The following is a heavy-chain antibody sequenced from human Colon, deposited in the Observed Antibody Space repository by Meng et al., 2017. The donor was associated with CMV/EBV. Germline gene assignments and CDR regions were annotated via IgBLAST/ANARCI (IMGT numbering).Heavy chain of an antibody. CDR3: ARDPFIKAFDI. J-gene: IGHJ3*02. CDR2: IKEDGSEK. V-gene: IGHV3-7*01. CDR1: GFTFSNYW. Sequence: GESLKICCAASGFTFSNYWMTWLRQAPGRGLELVAHIKEDGSEKYFVGSVKGRFTISRDNAKNSLYLQMNSLRAEDTAVYYCARDPFIKAFDIWGQGTMVTVSS.